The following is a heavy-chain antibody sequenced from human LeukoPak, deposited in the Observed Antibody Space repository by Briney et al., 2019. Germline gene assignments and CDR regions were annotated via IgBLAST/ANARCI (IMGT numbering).Heavy chain of an antibody. CDR2: ISGSSSTI. D-gene: IGHD1-26*01. J-gene: IGHJ4*02. V-gene: IGHV3-48*04. CDR1: GFTFSYYG. Sequence: GGSLRLSCAASGFTFSYYGMNWVRQAPGKGLEWVSYISGSSSTIYYADSVKGRFTISRDNAENSLYLQMNSLRAEDTAVYYCASRLGAKGYWGQGTLVTVSS. CDR3: ASRLGAKGY.